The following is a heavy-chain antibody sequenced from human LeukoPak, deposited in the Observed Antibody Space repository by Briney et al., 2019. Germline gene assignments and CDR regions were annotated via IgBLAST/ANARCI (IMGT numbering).Heavy chain of an antibody. CDR2: IHRGGNT. D-gene: IGHD3-10*01. CDR1: GFTVSGNY. CDR3: ARDPGYGLGVDYGDY. V-gene: IGHV3-66*01. J-gene: IGHJ4*02. Sequence: PGGSLRLSCAASGFTVSGNYMSWVRQAPGKGLEWLSVIHRGGNTYYADSVKGRFTISRDSSKNTVFLQMDSLRAEDTGVYYCARDPGYGLGVDYGDYWGQGTLVTVSS.